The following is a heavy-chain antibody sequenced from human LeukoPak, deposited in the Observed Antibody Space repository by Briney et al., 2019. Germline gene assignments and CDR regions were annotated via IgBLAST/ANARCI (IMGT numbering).Heavy chain of an antibody. J-gene: IGHJ4*02. V-gene: IGHV3-30*02. CDR2: IRYDGSNK. CDR3: AKDRYYYGSGSYAYDY. CDR1: GFTFSSYA. Sequence: GGSLRLSCAASGFTFSSYAMHWVRQAPGKGLEWVAFIRYDGSNKYYADSVKGRFTISRDNSKNTLYLQMNSLRAEDTAVYYCAKDRYYYGSGSYAYDYWGQGTLVTVSS. D-gene: IGHD3-10*01.